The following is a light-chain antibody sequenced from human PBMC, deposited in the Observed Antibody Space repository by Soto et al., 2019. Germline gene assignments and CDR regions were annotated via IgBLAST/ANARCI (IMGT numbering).Light chain of an antibody. CDR1: QSIGGN. V-gene: IGKV3-15*01. CDR2: GAS. CDR3: QQYNNWPYT. J-gene: IGKJ2*01. Sequence: EMVMTQSPATLSVSPGERASLSCRASQSIGGNLAWYQQKPGQAPRLLIYGASTRATGVPARFSGSGSRTDFTLTISSLQSEDFAIYYCQQYNNWPYTFGQGTKLEI.